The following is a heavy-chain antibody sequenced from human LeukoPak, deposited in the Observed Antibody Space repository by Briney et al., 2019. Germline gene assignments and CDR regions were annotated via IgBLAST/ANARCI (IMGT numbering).Heavy chain of an antibody. Sequence: SETLSLTCAVYGGSFSGYYWSWIRQPPGKGLEWIGEINHSGSTNYNPSLKSRVTISVDTSKNQFSLRLSSVTAADTAVYYCARRYYYGSGSYYPPPYYYYYYGMDVWSQGTTVTVSS. CDR1: GGSFSGYY. CDR2: INHSGST. CDR3: ARRYYYGSGSYYPPPYYYYYYGMDV. D-gene: IGHD3-10*01. J-gene: IGHJ6*02. V-gene: IGHV4-34*01.